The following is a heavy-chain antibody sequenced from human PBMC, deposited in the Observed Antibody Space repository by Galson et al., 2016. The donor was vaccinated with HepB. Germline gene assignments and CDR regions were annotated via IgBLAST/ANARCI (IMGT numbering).Heavy chain of an antibody. CDR2: IGFNPNNL. D-gene: IGHD6-19*01. Sequence: SLRLSCAVSGFNFNIYRMNWVRQAPGKGLEWVAAIGFNPNNLYYADSVKGRFTIAKDNTRSSLFLQMNSLTVEDTAIYFCATDHSLGPAVIYYFDYWGQGTLITVSS. CDR1: GFNFNIYR. V-gene: IGHV3-21*01. CDR3: ATDHSLGPAVIYYFDY. J-gene: IGHJ4*01.